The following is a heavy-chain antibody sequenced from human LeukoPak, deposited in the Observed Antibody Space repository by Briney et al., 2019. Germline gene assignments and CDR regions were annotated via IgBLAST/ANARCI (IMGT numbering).Heavy chain of an antibody. J-gene: IGHJ4*02. V-gene: IGHV4-38-2*02. CDR2: IYRSGST. D-gene: IGHD3-16*01. CDR1: GYSILSGYY. Sequence: KPSETLSLTCTVSGYSILSGYYWGWIRQPLGKGLEWIGTIYRSGSTYYIPSLKSRVTISVDTSKNQFSLKLSSVTAADTAVYYCARRAYDQGDYWGQGTLVTVSS. CDR3: ARRAYDQGDY.